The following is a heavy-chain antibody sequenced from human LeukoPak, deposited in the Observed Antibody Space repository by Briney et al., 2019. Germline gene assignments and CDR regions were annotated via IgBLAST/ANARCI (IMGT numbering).Heavy chain of an antibody. J-gene: IGHJ5*02. V-gene: IGHV4-59*01. D-gene: IGHD2-15*01. CDR1: GXSISSYY. CDR2: IYYSGST. CDR3: ARDRYCSGGSCLHNWFDP. Sequence: SETLSLTCTVSGXSISSYYWSWIRQPPGKGLEWIGYIYYSGSTNYNPSLKSRVTISVDTSKNQFSLKLSSVTAADTAVYYCARDRYCSGGSCLHNWFDPWGQGTLVTVSS.